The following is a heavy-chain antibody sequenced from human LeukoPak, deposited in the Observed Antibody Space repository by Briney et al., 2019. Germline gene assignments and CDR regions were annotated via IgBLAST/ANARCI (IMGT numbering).Heavy chain of an antibody. V-gene: IGHV5-51*01. D-gene: IGHD3-3*01. Sequence: GESLKISCKGSGYSFTTYWIGWVRPMPGKGLEWMGIIYPGDSDTRYSPAFRGQVTISVDESITTAYLQWSSLKASDTAMYYCARGSEGDPLEWFDPWGQGTLVTVSS. CDR1: GYSFTTYW. CDR2: IYPGDSDT. J-gene: IGHJ5*02. CDR3: ARGSEGDPLEWFDP.